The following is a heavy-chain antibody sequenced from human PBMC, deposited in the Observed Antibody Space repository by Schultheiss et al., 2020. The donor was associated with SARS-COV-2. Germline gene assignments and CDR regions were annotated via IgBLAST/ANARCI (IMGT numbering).Heavy chain of an antibody. CDR1: GGSFSGYY. Sequence: SETLSLTCAVYGGSFSGYYWSWIRQPPGKGLEWIGEINHSGSTNYNPSLKSRVTISVDTSKNQFSLKLSSVTAADTAVYYCASGFGFLDDPYWGQGTLVTVSS. CDR3: ASGFGFLDDPY. D-gene: IGHD3/OR15-3a*01. CDR2: INHSGST. J-gene: IGHJ4*02. V-gene: IGHV4-34*01.